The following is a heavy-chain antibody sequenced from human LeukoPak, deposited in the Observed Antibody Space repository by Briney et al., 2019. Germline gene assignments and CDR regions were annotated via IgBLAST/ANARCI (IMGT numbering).Heavy chain of an antibody. V-gene: IGHV3-23*01. D-gene: IGHD2-8*01. J-gene: IGHJ4*02. CDR2: ISGSGIST. CDR3: ARDLGYCTNGVCHTRFDY. CDR1: GFTFSSYA. Sequence: GGSLRLSCAASGFTFSSYAMSWVRQAPGKGLEWVSSISGSGISTYYSDSVKGRFTISRDNSKNTLYLQMNSLRAEDTAVYYCARDLGYCTNGVCHTRFDYWGQGTLVAVSS.